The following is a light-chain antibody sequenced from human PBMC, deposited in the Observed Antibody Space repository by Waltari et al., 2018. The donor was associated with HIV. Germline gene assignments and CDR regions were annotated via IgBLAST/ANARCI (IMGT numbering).Light chain of an antibody. CDR1: SGHTNYA. J-gene: IGLJ2*01. CDR3: QTWGSGIVV. CDR2: LNSNGSH. Sequence: QLGLTQSPSASASLGASVQLTCTLSSGHTNYAIPWHQQRPEKGPRFLMRLNSNGSHTKGDGIPDRFSGSSSGAERYLTISSLQSEDETDYFCQTWGSGIVVFGGGTTLTVL. V-gene: IGLV4-69*01.